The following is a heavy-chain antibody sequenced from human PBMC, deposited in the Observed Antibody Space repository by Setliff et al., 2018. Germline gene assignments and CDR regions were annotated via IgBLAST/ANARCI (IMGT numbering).Heavy chain of an antibody. CDR3: AREQWLDPPGYYYMDV. Sequence: SETLSLTCTVSGGSISSSSYYWGWIRQPPGKGLEWIGSIYYSGSTYYNPSLKSRVTISVDTSKSQFSLKLSSVTAADTAVYYCAREQWLDPPGYYYMDVWAKGTTVTVSS. D-gene: IGHD6-19*01. CDR2: IYYSGST. V-gene: IGHV4-39*07. CDR1: GGSISSSSYY. J-gene: IGHJ6*03.